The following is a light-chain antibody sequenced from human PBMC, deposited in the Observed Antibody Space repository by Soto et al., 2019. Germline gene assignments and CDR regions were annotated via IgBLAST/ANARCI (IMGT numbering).Light chain of an antibody. CDR1: QSVFYSANSKNY. J-gene: IGKJ2*01. CDR2: WAS. Sequence: DIVMTQSPDSLAVSLGERATINCKSSQSVFYSANSKNYLAWYQQKPGQPPKLLVYWASTRESGVPDRFSGSGSGRDFTLTISSLLAGDVAVYFGQQYYSTPPTFGQGTKLEIK. CDR3: QQYYSTPPT. V-gene: IGKV4-1*01.